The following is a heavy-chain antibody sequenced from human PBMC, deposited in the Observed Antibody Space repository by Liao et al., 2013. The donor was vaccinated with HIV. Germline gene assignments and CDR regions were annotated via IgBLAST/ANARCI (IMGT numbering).Heavy chain of an antibody. V-gene: IGHV4-4*07. D-gene: IGHD2-15*01. CDR2: IYTSGST. CDR1: GGSISSYY. Sequence: QVQLQESGPGLVKPSETLSLTCTVSGGSISSYYWSWIRQPAGKGLEWIGRIYTSGSTNYNPSLKSRVTMSVDTSKNQFSLKLSSVTAADTAVYYCAREGYCSGGSCYDDAFDIWGQGTMVTVSS. CDR3: AREGYCSGGSCYDDAFDI. J-gene: IGHJ3*02.